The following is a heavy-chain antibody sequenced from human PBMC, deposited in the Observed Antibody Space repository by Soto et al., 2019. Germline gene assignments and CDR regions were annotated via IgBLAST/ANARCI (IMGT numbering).Heavy chain of an antibody. D-gene: IGHD3-10*01. CDR2: INGVGASL. V-gene: IGHV3-74*03. CDR1: GFIFSSFW. J-gene: IGHJ6*02. Sequence: EVRLEEAGGGFVQPGGSLRVSCSGSGFIFSSFWMHWVRQGPGKGLEWVSRINGVGASLAYADSVKGRFSISRENVKNTLHLQMNSLGADDTAVYFCAREGSLGLDVWGRGTKVTVSS. CDR3: AREGSLGLDV.